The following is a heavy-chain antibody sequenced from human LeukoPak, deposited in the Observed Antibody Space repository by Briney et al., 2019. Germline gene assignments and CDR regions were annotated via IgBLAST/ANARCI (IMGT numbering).Heavy chain of an antibody. V-gene: IGHV1-18*01. CDR1: GYTFTGYG. J-gene: IGHJ6*02. CDR3: ARDRDYGDYLHYYYYGMDV. CDR2: ISAYNGNT. D-gene: IGHD4-17*01. Sequence: GASVKVSCKASGYTFTGYGISWVRQAPGQGLEWMGWISAYNGNTNYAQKLQGRVTMTTDTSTSTAYMELRSLRSDDTAVYYCARDRDYGDYLHYYYYGMDVWGQGTTVTVSS.